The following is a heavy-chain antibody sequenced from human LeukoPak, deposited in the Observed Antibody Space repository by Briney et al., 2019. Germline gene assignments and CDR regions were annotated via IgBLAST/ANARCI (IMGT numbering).Heavy chain of an antibody. CDR2: INRDGSST. CDR1: GFTFSTYL. Sequence: GGSLRLSCAASGFTFSTYLMHWVRQAPGKGLVWVSRINRDGSSTGHADSVKGRFTISRDNAKNTVYLQMNSLSAEDTSMYYCTFSSYGDHVGVDAFDIWGQGTMVTVSS. CDR3: TFSSYGDHVGVDAFDI. V-gene: IGHV3-74*01. D-gene: IGHD4-17*01. J-gene: IGHJ3*02.